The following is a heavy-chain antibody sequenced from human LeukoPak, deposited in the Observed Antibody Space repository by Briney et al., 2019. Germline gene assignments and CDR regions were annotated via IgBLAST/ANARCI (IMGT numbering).Heavy chain of an antibody. CDR3: ARDAIAAAGRWDY. J-gene: IGHJ4*02. D-gene: IGHD6-13*01. V-gene: IGHV4-59*12. CDR1: GGSIRSYY. CDR2: IYYSGST. Sequence: SETLSLTCTVSGGSIRSYYWSWIRQPPGKGLEWIGYIYYSGSTNYNPSLKSRVTISVDTSKNQFSLKLSSVTAADTAVYYCARDAIAAAGRWDYWGQGTLVTVSS.